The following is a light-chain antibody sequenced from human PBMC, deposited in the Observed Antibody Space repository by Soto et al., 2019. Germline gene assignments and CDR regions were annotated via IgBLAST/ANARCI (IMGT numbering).Light chain of an antibody. Sequence: QSVLTQPPSVSGAPGQRVTISCTGSSSNIGAGYDVHWYLQLPGTAPNLLIYVNSNRPSGVPDRFSGSKSGTSASLAIAGLQAEDEADYYCQSYDSSLSAVVFGGGTKLTVL. CDR3: QSYDSSLSAVV. CDR1: SSNIGAGYD. CDR2: VNS. V-gene: IGLV1-40*01. J-gene: IGLJ2*01.